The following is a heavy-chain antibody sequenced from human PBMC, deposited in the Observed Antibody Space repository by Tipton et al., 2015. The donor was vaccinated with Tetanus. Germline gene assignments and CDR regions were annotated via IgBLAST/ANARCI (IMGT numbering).Heavy chain of an antibody. CDR3: AREGGAGLVVVIKAFDI. CDR1: GYTFTGYY. Sequence: QLVQSGAEVKKPGASVKVSCKASGYTFTGYYMHWVRQAPGPGLEWMGWINPNSGGTNYAQKFQGRVTMTRDTSISTAYMELSRLRSDDTAVYYCAREGGAGLVVVIKAFDIWGQGTMVTVSS. J-gene: IGHJ3*02. CDR2: INPNSGGT. D-gene: IGHD3-22*01. V-gene: IGHV1-2*02.